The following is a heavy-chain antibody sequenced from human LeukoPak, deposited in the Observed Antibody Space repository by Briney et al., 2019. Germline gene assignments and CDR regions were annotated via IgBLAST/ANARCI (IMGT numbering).Heavy chain of an antibody. CDR2: IKSGGSDK. D-gene: IGHD2/OR15-2a*01. CDR1: GFTFPSYW. CDR3: ARGPPSGYGTTWSDY. Sequence: GGSLRLSCAASGFTFPSYWMGWVRQAPGKGLEWVASIKSGGSDKYYVDSVKGRFTISSDDDKNSLYLEVNNLSAEDTAVYYCARGPPSGYGTTWSDYWGQGTLVTVSS. V-gene: IGHV3-7*01. J-gene: IGHJ4*02.